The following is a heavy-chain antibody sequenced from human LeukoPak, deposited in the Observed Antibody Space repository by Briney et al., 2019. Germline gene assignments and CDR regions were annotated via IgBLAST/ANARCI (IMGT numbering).Heavy chain of an antibody. CDR3: ARDAVISTEVLLTAWDYFDC. J-gene: IGHJ4*02. CDR1: GFTFSSYE. V-gene: IGHV3-48*03. CDR2: ISGSGSII. Sequence: GGSLRLSCAASGFTFSSYEMNWFRQAPGKGLEWVSYISGSGSIIVYADSVKGRFTISRDNTKNSLYLQMNSLRAEDTATYFCARDAVISTEVLLTAWDYFDCWGQGTRVTVSS. D-gene: IGHD4-11*01.